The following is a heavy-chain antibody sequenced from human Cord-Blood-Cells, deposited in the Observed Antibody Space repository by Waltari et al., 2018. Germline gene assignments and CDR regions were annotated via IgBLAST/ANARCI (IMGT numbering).Heavy chain of an antibody. V-gene: IGHV4-34*01. CDR3: ARGGDIVVVPAAIAYFQH. J-gene: IGHJ1*01. CDR1: GGSFSGYY. Sequence: QVQLQQWGAGLLKHSETLSLTCAVYGGSFSGYYWGCIRQPPGRGLEWIGEIKHSGSTNYNPSLKGRVTISVDTSKNQFSLKLSSVTAADTAVYYCARGGDIVVVPAAIAYFQHWGQGTLVTVSS. D-gene: IGHD2-2*02. CDR2: IKHSGST.